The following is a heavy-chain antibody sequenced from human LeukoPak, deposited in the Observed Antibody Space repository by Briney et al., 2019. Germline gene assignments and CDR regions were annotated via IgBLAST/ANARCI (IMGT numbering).Heavy chain of an antibody. CDR1: GYTFTGNY. CDR2: INPNSGDT. J-gene: IGHJ5*02. Sequence: ASVKVSCKTSGYTFTGNYMHWVRQAPGQGLEWMGWINPNSGDTNYAQKFQGRVTVTRDTSSRTSYLELSRLRSDDTAIYYCGKPQQNKSDPGGGGPLVTVS. D-gene: IGHD1-14*01. V-gene: IGHV1-2*02. CDR3: GKPQQNKSDP.